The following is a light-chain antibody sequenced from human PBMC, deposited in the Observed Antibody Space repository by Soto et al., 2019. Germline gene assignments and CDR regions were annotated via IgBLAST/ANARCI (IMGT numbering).Light chain of an antibody. J-gene: IGKJ4*01. Sequence: DIVVTQTPLSLSVTPGQPASISCKSSQSLLHTDDKTYLFWYLHKAGQSPQLLIYEASKRFAGVPDRFSGSGSGKDFTLNISRVEAGDVGLYYCMQSIQFPITFGGGTKVEI. CDR3: MQSIQFPIT. CDR2: EAS. V-gene: IGKV2D-29*02. CDR1: QSLLHTDDKTY.